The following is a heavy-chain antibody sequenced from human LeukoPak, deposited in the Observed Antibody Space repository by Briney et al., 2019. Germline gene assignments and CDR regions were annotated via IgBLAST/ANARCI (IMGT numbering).Heavy chain of an antibody. D-gene: IGHD3-3*01. J-gene: IGHJ6*03. Sequence: GGSLRLSCAASGFTFSSYAMSWVRQAPGKGLEWVSAISGSGGSTYYADSVKGRFTISRDNSKNTLYLQMNSLRAEDTAVYYCAKEAIFGVVIIRYMDVWGKGTTVTVSS. V-gene: IGHV3-23*01. CDR3: AKEAIFGVVIIRYMDV. CDR1: GFTFSSYA. CDR2: ISGSGGST.